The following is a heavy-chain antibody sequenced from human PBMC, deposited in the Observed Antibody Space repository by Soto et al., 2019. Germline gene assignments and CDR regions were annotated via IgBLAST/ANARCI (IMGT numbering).Heavy chain of an antibody. Sequence: SVEVSCRASGYTFTSYYMHWVRQAPGQGLEWMGIINPSGGSTSYAQKFQGRVTMTRDTSTSTVYMELSSLRSEDTAVYYCAREPVTMIVVASSGGMDVWGQGTKVTVSS. CDR2: INPSGGST. J-gene: IGHJ6*02. CDR3: AREPVTMIVVASSGGMDV. D-gene: IGHD3-22*01. V-gene: IGHV1-46*01. CDR1: GYTFTSYY.